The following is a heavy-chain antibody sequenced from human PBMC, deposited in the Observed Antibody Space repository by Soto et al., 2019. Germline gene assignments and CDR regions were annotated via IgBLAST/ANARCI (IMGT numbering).Heavy chain of an antibody. Sequence: GGSLRLSCAASGFTFSNYWMHWVRQAPGKGLVWVSRVNGDGSGTFYADSVKGRFTISRDNAENTVFLQMNSLRAEDTAVYYCARDNWNTVWGQGTMVTVSS. J-gene: IGHJ3*01. D-gene: IGHD1-20*01. CDR2: VNGDGSGT. CDR3: ARDNWNTV. V-gene: IGHV3-74*01. CDR1: GFTFSNYW.